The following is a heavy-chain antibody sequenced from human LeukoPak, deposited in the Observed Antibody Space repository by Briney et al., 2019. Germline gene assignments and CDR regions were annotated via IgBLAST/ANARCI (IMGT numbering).Heavy chain of an antibody. CDR1: GGSISSYY. Sequence: SETLSLTCPGSGGSISSYYWSWIRQPAGKGLEWIGRIYTSGSTNYNPSLKRRVTMSVDTSKNQFSLKLSSVTAADAAVYYCARGAMITFGGVIVYDAFDIWGQGTMVTVSS. V-gene: IGHV4-4*07. D-gene: IGHD3-16*02. CDR2: IYTSGST. J-gene: IGHJ3*02. CDR3: ARGAMITFGGVIVYDAFDI.